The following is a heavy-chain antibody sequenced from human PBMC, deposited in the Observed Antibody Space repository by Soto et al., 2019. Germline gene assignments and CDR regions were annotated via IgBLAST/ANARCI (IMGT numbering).Heavy chain of an antibody. V-gene: IGHV3-33*01. CDR1: GFTFSNYG. J-gene: IGHJ6*02. Sequence: QVQLVESGGGVVQPGRSLRLSCEASGFTFSNYGMHWVRQAPGKGLEWVAVIWYDGSNKQYADSVKGRFTVSRDNSKKPLFLQMSSLRAEDTGVYYCARGLAYGMDVWGQGTTVTVSS. CDR3: ARGLAYGMDV. D-gene: IGHD3-9*01. CDR2: IWYDGSNK.